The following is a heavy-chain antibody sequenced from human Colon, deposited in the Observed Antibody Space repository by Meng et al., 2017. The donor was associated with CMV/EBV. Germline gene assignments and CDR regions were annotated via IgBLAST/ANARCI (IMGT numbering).Heavy chain of an antibody. D-gene: IGHD3/OR15-3a*01. V-gene: IGHV1-8*01. CDR2: MKHNSGDT. CDR3: ARGIPDF. J-gene: IGHJ4*02. Sequence: VKIYWKASGYTFTSKAINWVRQATGQEREWMRWMKHNSGDTGYAQNFQGRITMTRNTSINTAYMELRSLTNEDTAIYYCARGIPDFWGQGTLVTVSS. CDR1: GYTFTSKA.